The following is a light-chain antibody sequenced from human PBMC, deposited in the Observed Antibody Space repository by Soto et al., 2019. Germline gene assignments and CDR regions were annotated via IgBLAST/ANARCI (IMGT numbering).Light chain of an antibody. CDR1: QSVSSY. V-gene: IGKV3-15*01. J-gene: IGKJ5*01. CDR2: GAS. Sequence: EIVLTQSPATLSLSPGERATLSCRASQSVSSYFAWYQQKPGQAPRLIIYGASTRATAFPARFSGSGSGTECTLTIASLQSEDVAVYYCQQYNGWPITFGQGTRLEIK. CDR3: QQYNGWPIT.